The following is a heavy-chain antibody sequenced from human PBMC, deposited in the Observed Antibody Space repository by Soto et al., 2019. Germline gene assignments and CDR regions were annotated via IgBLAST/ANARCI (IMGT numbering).Heavy chain of an antibody. CDR2: IKQDGSEK. CDR1: GLTFSIYW. V-gene: IGHV3-7*01. Sequence: EVQLVESGGGLVQLGESLRLSCTASGLTFSIYWMSWVRQAPGKGLEWVANIKQDGSEKNYVGSVKGRFTVSRDNAENSVYLQVNSLRAEDTAVYYCAKHHDYNSPGNVFDLWGRGTLVTVSS. D-gene: IGHD1-20*01. CDR3: AKHHDYNSPGNVFDL. J-gene: IGHJ2*01.